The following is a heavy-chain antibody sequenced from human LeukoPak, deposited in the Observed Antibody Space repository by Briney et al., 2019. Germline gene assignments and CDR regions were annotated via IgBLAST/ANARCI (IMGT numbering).Heavy chain of an antibody. CDR3: ATLDTAMVTNFGY. CDR1: GLTFRRDW. CDR2: IKQDGSDK. J-gene: IGHJ4*02. Sequence: GGSLRLSRAASGLTFRRDWMSWVRQAPGKGLEWVAMIKQDGSDKYYVDSVKGRFTISSDNTKNSLNLQMNSLRAEDTAVYYCATLDTAMVTNFGYWGQGTLVTVSS. V-gene: IGHV3-7*01. D-gene: IGHD5-18*01.